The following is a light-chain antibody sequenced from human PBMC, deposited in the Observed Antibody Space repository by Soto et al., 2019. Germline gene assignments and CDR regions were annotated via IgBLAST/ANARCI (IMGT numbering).Light chain of an antibody. J-gene: IGKJ4*01. CDR3: QQRSNWPLT. CDR1: QSLSSY. V-gene: IGKV3-11*01. CDR2: DAS. Sequence: EIVLTQSPATLSLSPGERATLSCRASQSLSSYLAWYQQKPGQAPSLLIYDASNRATGIPVRFSGSGSGTDFTLTISSLEPEDFAVYYCQQRSNWPLTFGGGTKVEIK.